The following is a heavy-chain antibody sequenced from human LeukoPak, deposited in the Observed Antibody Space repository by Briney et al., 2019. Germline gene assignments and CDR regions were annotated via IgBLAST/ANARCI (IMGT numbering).Heavy chain of an antibody. J-gene: IGHJ4*02. CDR3: ARRRDYFDY. V-gene: IGHV3-11*01. CDR2: NSSSGSTI. CDR1: GFSFSDYY. Sequence: PGGSLRLSCAASGFSFSDYYMSWIRQAPGKGLEWISYNSSSGSTIYYADSVKGRFTMSRDNAKSSLYLQVNSLRAEDTAIYYCARRRDYFDYWGQGTLVTVSS.